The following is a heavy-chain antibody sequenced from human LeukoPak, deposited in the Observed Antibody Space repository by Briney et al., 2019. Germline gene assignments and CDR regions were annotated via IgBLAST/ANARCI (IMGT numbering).Heavy chain of an antibody. CDR3: ATWGTYFDSSGPRGAF. J-gene: IGHJ3*01. Sequence: GESLKISCKASGYSFTIYWIAWVRQLPGKGLEWMGIIYPGNSDTKYNPSFQGQVTISADKSITTAYLQWSSLKASDTAIYYCATWGTYFDSSGPRGAFWGQGTGVTVSS. CDR2: IYPGNSDT. V-gene: IGHV5-51*01. CDR1: GYSFTIYW. D-gene: IGHD3-22*01.